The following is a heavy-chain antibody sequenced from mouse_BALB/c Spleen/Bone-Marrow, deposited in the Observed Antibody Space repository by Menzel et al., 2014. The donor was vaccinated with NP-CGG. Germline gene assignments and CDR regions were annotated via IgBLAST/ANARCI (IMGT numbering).Heavy chain of an antibody. D-gene: IGHD1-1*01. CDR1: GFSLTSYG. V-gene: IGHV2-9*02. CDR3: ARDNYGSGVFDY. Sequence: VQLVESGPGLVAPSQSLSITCTVSGFSLTSYGVHWVRQPPGKGLEWLGVIWAGGSTNYNSALMSRLSISKDNSKSQVFLKMNSLQTDDTATYYCARDNYGSGVFDYWGQGTTLTVSS. J-gene: IGHJ2*01. CDR2: IWAGGST.